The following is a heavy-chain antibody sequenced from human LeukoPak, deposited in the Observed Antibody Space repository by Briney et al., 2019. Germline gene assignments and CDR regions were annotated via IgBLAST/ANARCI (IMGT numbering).Heavy chain of an antibody. Sequence: PGGSPRLSCAASGFTFSSYAMTWVRQAPGKGLEWVSSISGSGGSTSYAVSVKGRFTISRDNSKNTLYLQMNSLRAEDTAVYYCARAPDYDYVWGNYRLWGHGTMVTVSS. CDR3: ARAPDYDYVWGNYRL. CDR1: GFTFSSYA. V-gene: IGHV3-23*01. CDR2: ISGSGGST. D-gene: IGHD3-16*02. J-gene: IGHJ3*01.